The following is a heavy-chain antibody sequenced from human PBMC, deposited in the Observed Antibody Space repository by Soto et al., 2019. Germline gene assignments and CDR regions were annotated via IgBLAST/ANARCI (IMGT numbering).Heavy chain of an antibody. CDR3: VREWLLLNDRPDQYYGLDV. J-gene: IGHJ6*02. CDR2: TVPVCDTS. V-gene: IGHV1-69*06. Sequence: QVQLVQSGAVVKKPGSSVEVSCKASGGTFNGYGISWVRQAPGQGLEWMGGTVPVCDTSKYAPRLQGRVTITADKSTSTAYMELSSVRSDDTAVYYCVREWLLLNDRPDQYYGLDVWGQGTTVIVSS. D-gene: IGHD5-12*01. CDR1: GGTFNGYG.